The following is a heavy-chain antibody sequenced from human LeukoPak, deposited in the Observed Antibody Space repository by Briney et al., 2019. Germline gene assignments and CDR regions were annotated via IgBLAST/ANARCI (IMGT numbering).Heavy chain of an antibody. CDR3: AGEVVRGYSGHDTETFDY. CDR2: ISSSSSTI. V-gene: IGHV3-48*02. CDR1: GFTFSSYS. J-gene: IGHJ4*02. D-gene: IGHD5-12*01. Sequence: GGSLRLSCAASGFTFSSYSMNWVRQAPGKGLEWVSYISSSSSTIYYADSVKGRFTISRDNAKNSLYLQMNSLRDEDTAVYYCAGEVVRGYSGHDTETFDYWGQGTLVTVSS.